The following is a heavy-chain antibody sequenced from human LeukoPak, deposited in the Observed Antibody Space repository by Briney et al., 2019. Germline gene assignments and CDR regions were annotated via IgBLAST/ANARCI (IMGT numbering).Heavy chain of an antibody. CDR3: ARETTVTTEPDY. J-gene: IGHJ4*02. Sequence: GSLRLSCAASGFTFSSYSMNWVRQAPGKGLEWVSYITSSSNNIYYAASVKGRFPISRDNAKNSLYLQMNSLRAEDTAVYHCARETTVTTEPDYWGQGTLVTVSS. CDR1: GFTFSSYS. V-gene: IGHV3-48*01. CDR2: ITSSSNNI. D-gene: IGHD4-17*01.